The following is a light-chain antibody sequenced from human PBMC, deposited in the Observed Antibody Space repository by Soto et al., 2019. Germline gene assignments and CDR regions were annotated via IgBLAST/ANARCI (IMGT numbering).Light chain of an antibody. CDR3: SLYTSENAYV. J-gene: IGLJ1*01. Sequence: QSALTQPPSVSGSPGQSVTISCTGTSTDFVSYNRVSWYQHPPGTAPKLMIYEVSKRPSGVPDRFSGSKSGNTASLTISGLQAADEADYYCSLYTSENAYVFGTGTKLTVL. V-gene: IGLV2-18*01. CDR2: EVS. CDR1: STDFVSYNR.